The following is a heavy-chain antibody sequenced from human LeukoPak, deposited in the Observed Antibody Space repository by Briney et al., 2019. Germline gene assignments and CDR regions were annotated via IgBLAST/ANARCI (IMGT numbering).Heavy chain of an antibody. D-gene: IGHD4-11*01. V-gene: IGHV1-2*02. J-gene: IGHJ6*03. CDR3: ATSAGDYRAGHYYYMGV. CDR1: GYTFTGYY. Sequence: ASVKVSCKASGYTFTGYYFHWVRQAPGQGLEWMGWINPNTAGTNYAQKFLGGVTLTWDTSNSTAYMELNRLTSDDTAVYYCATSAGDYRAGHYYYMGVWGKGTSVTVSS. CDR2: INPNTAGT.